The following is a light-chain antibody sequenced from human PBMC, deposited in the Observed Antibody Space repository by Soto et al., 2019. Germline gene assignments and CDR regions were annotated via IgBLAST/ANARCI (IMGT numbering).Light chain of an antibody. Sequence: QSVLTQPASVSGSPGQSITISCTGTSSDVGGYNYVSWYQQHPGKAPKLMIYEVSNRPSGVSNRFSGSKSGNTASLTISGLQAEDEADYYCSSYTSSNVEFGGGTKVTVL. CDR1: SSDVGGYNY. CDR2: EVS. CDR3: SSYTSSNVE. J-gene: IGLJ2*01. V-gene: IGLV2-14*01.